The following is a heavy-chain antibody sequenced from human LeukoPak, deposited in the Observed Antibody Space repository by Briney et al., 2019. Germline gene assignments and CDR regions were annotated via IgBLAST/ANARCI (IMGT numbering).Heavy chain of an antibody. V-gene: IGHV3-9*01. CDR3: AKDYRSGWYYFDY. J-gene: IGHJ4*02. CDR2: ISWNSGSI. Sequence: GGSLRLSCAASGFTFDDYAMHWVRQAPGKGLEWVSGISWNSGSIGYADSVKGRFTISRDNAKNSLYLQLNSLRAEDTALYYCAKDYRSGWYYFDYWGQGTPVTVSS. D-gene: IGHD6-19*01. CDR1: GFTFDDYA.